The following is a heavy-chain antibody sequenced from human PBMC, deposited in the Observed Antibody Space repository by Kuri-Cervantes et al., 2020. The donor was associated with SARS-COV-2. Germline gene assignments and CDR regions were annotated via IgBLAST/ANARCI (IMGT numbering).Heavy chain of an antibody. D-gene: IGHD3-3*01. V-gene: IGHV3-7*01. CDR3: ARDGSITIFGVVRWYAFDI. J-gene: IGHJ3*02. CDR1: GFTFSSYW. Sequence: ETLSLTCAASGFTFSSYWMSWVRQAPGKGLEWVANIKQDGSEKYYVDSVKGRFTISRDNAKNSLYLQMNSLRAEDTAVYYCARDGSITIFGVVRWYAFDIWGQGTMVTVSS. CDR2: IKQDGSEK.